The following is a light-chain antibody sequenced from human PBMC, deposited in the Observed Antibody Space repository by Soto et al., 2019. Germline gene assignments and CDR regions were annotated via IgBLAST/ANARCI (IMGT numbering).Light chain of an antibody. CDR2: DAS. J-gene: IGKJ1*01. CDR1: QSVPRNY. V-gene: IGKV3D-20*01. CDR3: QQYDRSPWT. Sequence: EVVLTQSPATPSLSPGERATLSCGASQSVPRNYLAWYQQKSGLAPRLLMYDASIRATGIPDRFSGSGSGTDFTLTISRLEPEDFAVYYCQQYDRSPWTFGQGTKVEIK.